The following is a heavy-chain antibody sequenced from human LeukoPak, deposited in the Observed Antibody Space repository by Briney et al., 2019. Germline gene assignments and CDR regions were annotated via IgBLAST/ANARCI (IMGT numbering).Heavy chain of an antibody. D-gene: IGHD6-19*01. CDR2: ISGSSSYI. CDR1: GFNFNTYS. Sequence: PGGSLRLSCAASGFNFNTYSMNWVRQAPGKGLEWVSSISGSSSYIYYADSVKGRFTISRDNAKNSVYLQMSSLRAEDTAVYYCARLQWLQTGRDFFDYWGQGTLVTVPS. J-gene: IGHJ4*02. CDR3: ARLQWLQTGRDFFDY. V-gene: IGHV3-21*01.